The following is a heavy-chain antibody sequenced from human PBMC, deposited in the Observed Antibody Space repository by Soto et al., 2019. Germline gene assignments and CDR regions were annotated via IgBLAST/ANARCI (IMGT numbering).Heavy chain of an antibody. J-gene: IGHJ4*02. CDR1: GGSIRSSSYY. V-gene: IGHV4-39*01. CDR2: IYYSGST. CDR3: ARLRGYSYGYLDY. D-gene: IGHD5-18*01. Sequence: QLQLQESGPGLVKPSETLSLTCTVSGGSIRSSSYYWGWIRQPPGKGLEWIGTIYYSGSTYYNPSLKSRVTISVDTSKNQFSLRLSSVSAADTAVYHCARLRGYSYGYLDYWGQGTLVTVSS.